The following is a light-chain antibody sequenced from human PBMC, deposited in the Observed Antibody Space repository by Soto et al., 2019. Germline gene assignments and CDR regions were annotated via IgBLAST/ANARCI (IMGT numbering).Light chain of an antibody. CDR2: DAS. Sequence: DIQMTQSPSSLSALVGDRVTITCRASQSVSRYLNWYQKKPGKAPKLLIYDASNLEAGVPSRFRGSGSGTDFTFTISRLQPEDIATYYCQQYENLPTFGQGTRLEIK. V-gene: IGKV1-33*01. J-gene: IGKJ5*01. CDR1: QSVSRY. CDR3: QQYENLPT.